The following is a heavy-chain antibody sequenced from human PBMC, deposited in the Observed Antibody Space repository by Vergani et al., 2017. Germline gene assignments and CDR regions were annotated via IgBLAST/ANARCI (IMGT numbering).Heavy chain of an antibody. CDR1: GFTFSRYS. V-gene: IGHV3-21*01. CDR2: ISSSSSYI. Sequence: EVQLVESGGGLVKPGGSLRLSCAASGFTFSRYSMNWVRQSPGKGLEWVSSISSSSSYIYYAYSVKGRFTISRDNSKNSLYLQRNILRAEDTAVYYCAIQMTTVTTGYFDYWGQGTLGTVSS. CDR3: AIQMTTVTTGYFDY. J-gene: IGHJ4*02. D-gene: IGHD4-17*01.